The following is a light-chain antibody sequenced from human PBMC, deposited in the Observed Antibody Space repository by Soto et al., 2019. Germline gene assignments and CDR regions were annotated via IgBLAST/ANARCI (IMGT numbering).Light chain of an antibody. CDR2: DNN. J-gene: IGLJ1*01. CDR1: VSNIGNNY. CDR3: GTWDNSQNVVYV. Sequence: QSVLTQPPSVSAAPGQRVTISCSGSVSNIGNNYVSWYQHLPGIAPRLLIYDNNELPSGIPKRFSGYKSGTSATLDITELQTGYEADYYCGTWDNSQNVVYVFGTGTKLTVL. V-gene: IGLV1-51*01.